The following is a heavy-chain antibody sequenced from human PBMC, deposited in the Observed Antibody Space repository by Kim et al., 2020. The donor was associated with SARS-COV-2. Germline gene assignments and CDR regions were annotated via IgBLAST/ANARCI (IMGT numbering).Heavy chain of an antibody. Sequence: YAGSVKGRFTITNDNTKNTRYLQMNSLRAEDTAVYYCAKAPNYGGNSALDYWGQGTLVTVSS. CDR3: AKAPNYGGNSALDY. V-gene: IGHV3-23*01. J-gene: IGHJ4*02. D-gene: IGHD4-17*01.